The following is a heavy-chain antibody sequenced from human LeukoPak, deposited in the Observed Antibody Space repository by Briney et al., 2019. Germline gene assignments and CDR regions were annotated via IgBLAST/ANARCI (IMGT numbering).Heavy chain of an antibody. V-gene: IGHV3-48*03. CDR2: ISSSGSTI. Sequence: VGSLRLSCAASGFTFSSYETNWVRQAPGKGLEWVSYISSSGSTIYYADSVKGRFTISRDNAKNSLYLQMNSLRAEDTAVYYCAKSYNNPTVAVRVRGVIPYFDYWGQGSLVTVSS. D-gene: IGHD3-10*01. CDR1: GFTFSSYE. J-gene: IGHJ4*02. CDR3: AKSYNNPTVAVRVRGVIPYFDY.